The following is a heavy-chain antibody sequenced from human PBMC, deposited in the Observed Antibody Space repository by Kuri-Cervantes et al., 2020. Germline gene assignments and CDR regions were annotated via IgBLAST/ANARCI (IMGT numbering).Heavy chain of an antibody. CDR3: ARVGPNDYVWGTYRT. CDR2: IYHSGST. CDR1: GYSISSGYY. V-gene: IGHV4-38-2*02. J-gene: IGHJ5*02. D-gene: IGHD3-16*02. Sequence: SETLSLTCTVSGYSISSGYYWGWIRQPPGKGLEWIGNIYHSGSTYYNPSLKSRVTISVDTSKNQFSLKLSSVTAADTAVYYCARVGPNDYVWGTYRTWGQGTLVTVSS.